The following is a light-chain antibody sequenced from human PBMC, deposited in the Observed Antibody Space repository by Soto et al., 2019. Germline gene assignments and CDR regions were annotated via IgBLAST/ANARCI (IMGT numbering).Light chain of an antibody. V-gene: IGLV2-14*03. CDR3: CSYTDSSTRVV. Sequence: QSALTQPASVSGSPGQSITISCTGTSSDIGGYNDVSWYQHHPGKAPKLMIYDVTNRPSGDSNRFSGSKSGKTASLTISGLQAEDEADYYCCSYTDSSTRVVFGGGTKLTVL. CDR2: DVT. CDR1: SSDIGGYND. J-gene: IGLJ2*01.